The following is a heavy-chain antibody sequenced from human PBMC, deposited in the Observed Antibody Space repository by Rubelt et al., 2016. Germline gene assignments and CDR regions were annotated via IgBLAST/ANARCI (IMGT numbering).Heavy chain of an antibody. D-gene: IGHD6-13*01. Sequence: GKGLEWVSSISSSSSYIYYADSMKGRFTISRDNAKNSLYLQMNSLRAEDTAVYYCAKDRVGSWFSLDYWGQGTLVTVST. CDR2: ISSSSSYI. V-gene: IGHV3-21*04. J-gene: IGHJ4*02. CDR3: AKDRVGSWFSLDY.